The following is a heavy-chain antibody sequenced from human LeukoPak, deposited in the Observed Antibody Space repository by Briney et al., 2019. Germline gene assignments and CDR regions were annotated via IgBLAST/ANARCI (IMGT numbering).Heavy chain of an antibody. J-gene: IGHJ4*01. CDR1: GGFISSSGYS. Sequence: SETLSLTCAVSGGFISSSGYSWSWIRQPPGKGLEWIGYIYYSGSTNYNPSLKSRVTISVDTSKNQFSLKLSSVTAADTAVYYCAREVVAAPGTVDYWGQGTLVTVSS. CDR3: AREVVAAPGTVDY. CDR2: IYYSGST. V-gene: IGHV4-61*08. D-gene: IGHD6-13*01.